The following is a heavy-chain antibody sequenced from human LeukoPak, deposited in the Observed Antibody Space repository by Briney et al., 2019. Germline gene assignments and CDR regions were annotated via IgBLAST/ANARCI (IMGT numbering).Heavy chain of an antibody. J-gene: IGHJ4*02. Sequence: PSETLSLTCTVSGGSISSYYWSWIRQPPGKGLEWIGYIYYSGSTNYNPSLRSRVTISFEMSKNQFSLKLSSVTAADTAVYYCARGIAPLAYWGQGTLVTVSS. CDR1: GGSISSYY. CDR3: ARGIAPLAY. CDR2: IYYSGST. D-gene: IGHD2-15*01. V-gene: IGHV4-59*01.